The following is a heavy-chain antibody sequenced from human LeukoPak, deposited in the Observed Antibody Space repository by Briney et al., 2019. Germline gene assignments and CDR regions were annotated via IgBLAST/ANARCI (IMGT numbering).Heavy chain of an antibody. CDR2: ISYDGSNK. J-gene: IGHJ4*02. D-gene: IGHD5-24*01. Sequence: GGSLRLSCAASGFTFSSYGMHWVRQAPGKGLEWVAVISYDGSNKYCADSVKGRFTISRDNSKNTLYLQMNSLRAEDTAVYYCATAGWGNGYNVLDYWGQGTLVTVSS. V-gene: IGHV3-30*03. CDR3: ATAGWGNGYNVLDY. CDR1: GFTFSSYG.